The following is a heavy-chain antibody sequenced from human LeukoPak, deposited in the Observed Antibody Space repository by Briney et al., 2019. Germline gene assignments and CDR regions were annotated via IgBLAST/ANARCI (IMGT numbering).Heavy chain of an antibody. CDR3: ARLDYYYGMDV. CDR2: ISYDGSNK. J-gene: IGHJ6*02. V-gene: IGHV3-30-3*01. CDR1: GGSISSSSYY. Sequence: LSLTCTVSGGSISSSSYYWGWVRQAPGKGLEWVAVISYDGSNKYYADSVKGRFTISRDNSKNTLYLQMNSLRAEDTAVYYCARLDYYYGMDVWGQGTTVTISS.